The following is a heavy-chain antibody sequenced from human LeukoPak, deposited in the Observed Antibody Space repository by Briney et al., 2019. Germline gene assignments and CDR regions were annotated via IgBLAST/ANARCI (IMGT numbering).Heavy chain of an antibody. CDR1: GFTFSSFG. Sequence: GGSLRLSCAASGFTFSSFGMSWVRQAPGKGLEWVSAISGSGVSTYYADSVKGRFTVSRDNSKNSLYLQMNSLRAEDTAVYYCAKCILTGYYKGYMDVWGKGTTVTISS. CDR2: ISGSGVST. D-gene: IGHD3-9*01. V-gene: IGHV3-23*01. CDR3: AKCILTGYYKGYMDV. J-gene: IGHJ6*03.